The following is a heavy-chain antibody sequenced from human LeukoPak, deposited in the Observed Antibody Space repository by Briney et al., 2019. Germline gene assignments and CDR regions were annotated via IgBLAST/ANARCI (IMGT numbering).Heavy chain of an antibody. D-gene: IGHD4-17*01. J-gene: IGHJ4*02. V-gene: IGHV3-23*01. CDR2: ISGSGGST. Sequence: PGGSLRLSCAASGFTFSSYAMSWVRQAPGRGLEWVSAISGSGGSTYYADSVKGRFTISRDNSKNTLYLQMNSLRAEDTAVYYCAKAPVTTYGIYYFDYWGQGTLVTVSS. CDR3: AKAPVTTYGIYYFDY. CDR1: GFTFSSYA.